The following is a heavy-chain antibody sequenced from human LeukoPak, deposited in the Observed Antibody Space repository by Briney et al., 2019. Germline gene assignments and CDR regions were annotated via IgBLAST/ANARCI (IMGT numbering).Heavy chain of an antibody. CDR3: ARGAFGYSSGWYAY. CDR1: GYTFTGYY. D-gene: IGHD6-19*01. CDR2: INPNSGGT. Sequence: GASVKVSCKASGYTFTGYYMHWVRQAPGQGLEWMGWINPNSGGTNYAQKFQGRVTMTRDTSISTAYMELSRLRSDDTAVYYCARGAFGYSSGWYAYWGQGTLVTVSS. J-gene: IGHJ4*02. V-gene: IGHV1-2*02.